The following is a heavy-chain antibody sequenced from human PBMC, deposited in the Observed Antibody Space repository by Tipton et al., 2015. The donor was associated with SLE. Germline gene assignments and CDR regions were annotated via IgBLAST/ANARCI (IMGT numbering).Heavy chain of an antibody. CDR1: GGSIRNYY. D-gene: IGHD2-15*01. V-gene: IGHV4-59*01. J-gene: IGHJ2*01. CDR3: ARAATSGAVGWYFDL. Sequence: TLSLTCTVSGGSIRNYYWSWIRQPPGKGLYWIGYIYYSGSTNYNPSLKSRVTISVDTSKNQFSLKLSSVTAADTALYYCARAATSGAVGWYFDLWGRGTLVTVSS. CDR2: IYYSGST.